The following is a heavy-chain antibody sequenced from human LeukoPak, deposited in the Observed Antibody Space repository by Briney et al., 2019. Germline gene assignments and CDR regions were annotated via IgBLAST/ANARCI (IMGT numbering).Heavy chain of an antibody. D-gene: IGHD6-19*01. CDR3: AKDPSSSGWYPDV. CDR2: IRSEANSYAT. Sequence: PGGSLRLSCAASGFTFSGSAMHWVRQASGKGLEWVGRIRSEANSYATAYAASVKGRFTISRDDSKNTAYLQMNSLKTEDTAVYYCAKDPSSSGWYPDVWGQGTTVTVSS. V-gene: IGHV3-73*01. J-gene: IGHJ6*02. CDR1: GFTFSGSA.